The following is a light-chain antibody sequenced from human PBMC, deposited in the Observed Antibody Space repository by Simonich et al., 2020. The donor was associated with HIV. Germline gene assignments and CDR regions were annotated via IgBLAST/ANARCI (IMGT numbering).Light chain of an antibody. V-gene: IGKV3-15*01. Sequence: EIVLTQSPGTLSLSPGERATLSCRASQSVSSSYLAWYQQKPGQAPRLLIYGASTRATSIPAKFSGSGSGTEFTLTISSLQSEDSAVYYCQHYNNWPPWTFGQGTKVEIK. CDR2: GAS. CDR1: QSVSSSY. CDR3: QHYNNWPPWT. J-gene: IGKJ1*01.